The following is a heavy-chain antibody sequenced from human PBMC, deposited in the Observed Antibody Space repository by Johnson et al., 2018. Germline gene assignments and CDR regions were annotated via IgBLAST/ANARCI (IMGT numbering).Heavy chain of an antibody. CDR2: IYSGGST. V-gene: IGHV3-23*03. J-gene: IGHJ6*02. Sequence: VQLVESGGGLVQPGGSLRLSCAASGFTFSSYAMSWVSQAPGKGLEWVSVIYSGGSTYYADSVKGRFTISRDNSKNTLYLEMNSRRAEDTAVYYCAREEKGMDVWGQVTTVTVAS. CDR3: AREEKGMDV. CDR1: GFTFSSYA.